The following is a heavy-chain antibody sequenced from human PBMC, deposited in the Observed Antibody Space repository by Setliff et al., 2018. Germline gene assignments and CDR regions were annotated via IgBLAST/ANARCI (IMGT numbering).Heavy chain of an antibody. CDR2: ISSGST. V-gene: IGHV4-59*01. CDR1: GGSISVYY. D-gene: IGHD6-13*01. CDR3: ARTMYSSSWYGAFDI. J-gene: IGHJ3*02. Sequence: SETLSLTCTVSGGSISVYYWTGFRQPPGKGLEWIGYISSGSTNYNPSLKSRVTISVDPSKNQFSLRVTSVTAADTAVYYCARTMYSSSWYGAFDIWGQGTMVTVSS.